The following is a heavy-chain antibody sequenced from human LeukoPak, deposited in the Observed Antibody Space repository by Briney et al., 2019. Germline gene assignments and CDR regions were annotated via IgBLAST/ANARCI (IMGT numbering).Heavy chain of an antibody. D-gene: IGHD6-19*01. CDR3: ARDSSGWDYSYYYYYMDV. V-gene: IGHV3-21*01. Sequence: GGSLRLSCSASGFTFSDYWMTWVRQAPGKGLEWVSSISSGNIYIYYADSVKGRFTISRDNAKNSLYLQMNSLRAEDTAVYYCARDSSGWDYSYYYYYMDVWGKGTTVTISS. CDR1: GFTFSDYW. CDR2: ISSGNIYI. J-gene: IGHJ6*03.